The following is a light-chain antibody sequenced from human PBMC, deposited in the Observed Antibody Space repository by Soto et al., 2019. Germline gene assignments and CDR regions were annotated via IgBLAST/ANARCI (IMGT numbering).Light chain of an antibody. J-gene: IGKJ1*01. CDR2: GAS. Sequence: IVLPQSPGSLSLSPGQRATLSCRASQRVDSSFFAWYQQKPGEAPRLLIYGASNRGTGIPDRFSGRGSGTDFTLTISGLEPEDFAEYYCQHYDSSVTFGQGTKVEIK. CDR1: QRVDSSF. V-gene: IGKV3-20*01. CDR3: QHYDSSVT.